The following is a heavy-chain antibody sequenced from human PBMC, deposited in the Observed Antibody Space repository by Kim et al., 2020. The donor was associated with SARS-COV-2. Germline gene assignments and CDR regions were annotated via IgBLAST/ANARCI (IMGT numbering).Heavy chain of an antibody. CDR2: ISSSSSYI. V-gene: IGHV3-21*01. Sequence: GGSLRLSCAASGFTFSSYSMNWVRQAPGKGLEWVSSISSSSSYIYYADSVKGRFTISRDNAKNSLYLQMNSLRAEDTAVYYCARDWSDWNDWGYYYYGMDVWGQGTTVTVSS. D-gene: IGHD1-1*01. CDR3: ARDWSDWNDWGYYYYGMDV. CDR1: GFTFSSYS. J-gene: IGHJ6*02.